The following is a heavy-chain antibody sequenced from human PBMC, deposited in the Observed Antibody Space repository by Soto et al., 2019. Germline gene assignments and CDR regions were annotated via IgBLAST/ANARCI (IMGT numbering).Heavy chain of an antibody. CDR3: ASGYFTIFFFDPWLAP. CDR2: IYPGASET. Sequence: GFCLRKERQMPGKALEWMGIIYPGASETRYSPSFQGQVTISVDKSITTAYLQWTSLQASDTAVYYCASGYFTIFFFDPWLAPWGHSTLVTVSS. J-gene: IGHJ5*02. D-gene: IGHD3-3*01. V-gene: IGHV5-51*01. CDR1: GFC.